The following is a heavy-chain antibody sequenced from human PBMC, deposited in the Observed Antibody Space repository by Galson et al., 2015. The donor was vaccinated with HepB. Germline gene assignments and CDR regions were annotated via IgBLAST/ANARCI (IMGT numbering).Heavy chain of an antibody. CDR2: IYHSGST. J-gene: IGHJ4*02. V-gene: IGHV4-30-2*01. D-gene: IGHD5-12*01. Sequence: LSLTCAVSGGSISSGGYSWSWIRQPPGKGLEWIGYIYHSGSTYYNPSLKSRVTISVDRSKNQFSLKLSSVTAADTAVYYCARGRSEVATIADYWGQGTLVTVSS. CDR1: GGSISSGGYS. CDR3: ARGRSEVATIADY.